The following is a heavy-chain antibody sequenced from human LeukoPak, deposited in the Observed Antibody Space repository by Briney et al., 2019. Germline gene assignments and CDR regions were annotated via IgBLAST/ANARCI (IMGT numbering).Heavy chain of an antibody. CDR1: GFSFSSYG. V-gene: IGHV3-33*06. Sequence: PGRSLRLSCAASGFSFSSYGMHWVRQAPGKGLEWVAVIWYDGSIKHYGDSVKGRFTISRDNSKNTLYLQMNSLSAEDTAVYYCAKSRGYYYEKSGPADYWGQGTLVTVSS. CDR3: AKSRGYYYEKSGPADY. CDR2: IWYDGSIK. J-gene: IGHJ4*02. D-gene: IGHD3-22*01.